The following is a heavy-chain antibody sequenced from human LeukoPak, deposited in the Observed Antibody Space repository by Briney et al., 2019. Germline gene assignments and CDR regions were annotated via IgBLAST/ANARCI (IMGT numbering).Heavy chain of an antibody. CDR1: GYTFTGYY. Sequence: ASVKVSCKASGYTFTGYYMHWVRQAPGQGLEWMGWISAYNGNTNYAQKLQGRVTITADESTSTAYMEVSSLRSEDTAVYYCARTFGYSSGEGYWGQGTLVTVSS. D-gene: IGHD6-19*01. V-gene: IGHV1-18*04. CDR3: ARTFGYSSGEGY. J-gene: IGHJ4*02. CDR2: ISAYNGNT.